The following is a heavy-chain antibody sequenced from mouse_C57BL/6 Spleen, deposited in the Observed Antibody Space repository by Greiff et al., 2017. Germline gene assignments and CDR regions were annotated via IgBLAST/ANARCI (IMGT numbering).Heavy chain of an antibody. CDR1: GYTFTSYW. V-gene: IGHV1-72*01. CDR2: IDPNSGGT. Sequence: VQLQQPGAELVKPGASVKLSCKASGYTFTSYWMHWVKQRPGRGIEWIGRIDPNSGGTKYNEKFKSKATLTVDKPSSTAYMQLSSLTSEDSAVYYCARSHTLYYYAMDYWGQGTSVTVSS. D-gene: IGHD6-1*01. J-gene: IGHJ4*01. CDR3: ARSHTLYYYAMDY.